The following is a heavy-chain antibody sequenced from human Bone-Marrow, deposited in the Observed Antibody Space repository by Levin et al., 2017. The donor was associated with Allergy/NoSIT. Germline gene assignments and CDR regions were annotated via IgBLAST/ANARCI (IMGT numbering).Heavy chain of an antibody. CDR1: GFTFNNYA. V-gene: IGHV3-23*01. J-gene: IGHJ6*03. D-gene: IGHD1-14*01. CDR2: IIHSGYQA. Sequence: GGSLRLSCAASGFTFNNYAMSWVRQAPGKGLEWVSGIIHSGYQAYYADSVKGRFTISRDNSRNTVYLQMSGLRAGDTGVYYCARVDATTSYYNYMDVWGTGTTVAVS. CDR3: ARVDATTSYYNYMDV.